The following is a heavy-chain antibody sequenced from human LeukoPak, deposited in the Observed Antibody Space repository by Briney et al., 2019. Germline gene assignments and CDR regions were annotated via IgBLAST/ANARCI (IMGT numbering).Heavy chain of an antibody. Sequence: ASVKVSCKASGYTFTGYYMHWVRQAPGQGLQWMGWINPNSGGTNYAQKFQGRVTMTRDTSISTAYMELSRLRSDDTAVYYCARDVYCSGGSCYPQWFDPWGQGTLVTVSS. CDR3: ARDVYCSGGSCYPQWFDP. D-gene: IGHD2-15*01. CDR2: INPNSGGT. J-gene: IGHJ5*02. CDR1: GYTFTGYY. V-gene: IGHV1-2*02.